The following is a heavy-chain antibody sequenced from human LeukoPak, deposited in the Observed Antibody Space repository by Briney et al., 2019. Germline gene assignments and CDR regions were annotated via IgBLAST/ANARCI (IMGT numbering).Heavy chain of an antibody. V-gene: IGHV3-7*03. D-gene: IGHD3-10*01. CDR1: GFTFSNYW. CDR2: IKQDGSEK. CDR3: TTGIRGD. Sequence: GGSLRLSCAASGFTFSNYWMSWVRQAPGKGLEWVANIKQDGSEKNYVDAVKGRFTISRDNAKKSLYLQMNSLRAEDTAVYYCTTGIRGDWGQGTLVTVSS. J-gene: IGHJ4*02.